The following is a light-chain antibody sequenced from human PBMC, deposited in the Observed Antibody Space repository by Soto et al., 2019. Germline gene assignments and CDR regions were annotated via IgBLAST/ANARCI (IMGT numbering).Light chain of an antibody. V-gene: IGLV2-8*01. CDR3: SSYASGNSYV. CDR2: EVN. CDR1: SSDVGAYKY. J-gene: IGLJ1*01. Sequence: QSVLTQPPSASGSPGQSVTISCTGTSSDVGAYKYVSWYQQHPGKAPKLMIYEVNKRPSGVPDRFSGSQSGNTASLTVSGLQAGDEADYYCSSYASGNSYVFGTGTKVTVL.